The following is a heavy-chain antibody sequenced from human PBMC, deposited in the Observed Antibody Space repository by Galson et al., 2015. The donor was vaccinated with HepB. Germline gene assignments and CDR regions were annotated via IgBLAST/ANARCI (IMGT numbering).Heavy chain of an antibody. Sequence: SVKVSCKASGGTFSSYTISWVRQAPGQGLEWMGRIIPMVGITNYAQRFQGRVTIKADKSTGSAYMELSSLRSEDTAVYYCVRDFYCSSVSYYLMGDSYYGLDVWGQGTTVTVSS. CDR1: GGTFSSYT. CDR3: VRDFYCSSVSYYLMGDSYYGLDV. J-gene: IGHJ6*02. D-gene: IGHD2-15*01. V-gene: IGHV1-69*04. CDR2: IIPMVGIT.